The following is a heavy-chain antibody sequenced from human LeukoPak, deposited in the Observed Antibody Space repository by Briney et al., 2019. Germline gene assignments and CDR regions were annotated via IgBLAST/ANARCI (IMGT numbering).Heavy chain of an antibody. V-gene: IGHV1-2*02. CDR3: ARDGYYYDSSGYYSHDFDY. J-gene: IGHJ4*02. Sequence: ASVTVSCKASGYTFTGYYMHWVRLAPGEGLEWIGCINPNSGGTNYAQKFQGRVTMTRDTSISTAYMELSRLRSDDTAVYYCARDGYYYDSSGYYSHDFDYWGQGTLVTVSS. CDR2: INPNSGGT. D-gene: IGHD3-22*01. CDR1: GYTFTGYY.